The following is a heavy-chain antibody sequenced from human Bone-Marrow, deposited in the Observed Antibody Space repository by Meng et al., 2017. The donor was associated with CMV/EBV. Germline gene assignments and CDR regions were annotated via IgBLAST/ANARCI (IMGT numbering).Heavy chain of an antibody. CDR2: LIPIFGTA. CDR3: ARVPYYGSGYTSP. CDR1: GGTFSSDA. J-gene: IGHJ5*02. V-gene: IGHV1-69*05. D-gene: IGHD3-10*01. Sequence: KASGGTFSSDANVWVRQAPGQGREWMGGLIPIFGTANYAQKFQGRVTITTDESTSTAYMELSSLRSEDTAVYYCARVPYYGSGYTSPWGQGTLVTVSS.